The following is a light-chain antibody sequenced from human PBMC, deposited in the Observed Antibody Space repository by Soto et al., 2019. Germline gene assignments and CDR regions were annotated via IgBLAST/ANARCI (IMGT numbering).Light chain of an antibody. CDR1: QTVSISY. CDR3: QQYGSSPLIR. V-gene: IGKV3-20*01. Sequence: VLTQYPGTLSLSPGESATLSCRASQTVSISYSPWYQQKPGQAPRLLIFGASTRETGIPDRFSGSGSGRDFTLTISGLEPEDFAVYYWQQYGSSPLIRFGQGTLLEMK. CDR2: GAS. J-gene: IGKJ5*01.